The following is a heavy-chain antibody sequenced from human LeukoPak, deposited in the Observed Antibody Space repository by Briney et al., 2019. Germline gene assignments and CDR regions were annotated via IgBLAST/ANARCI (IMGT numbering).Heavy chain of an antibody. CDR3: SREDPSGYSNV. CDR2: TYYRSNWIN. CDR1: GDSVFSSTAA. Sequence: SQTLSLTCAISGDSVFSSTAAWNWIRQSPSRGLEWLGRTYYRSNWINEYAISVRGRIAINPDTSKNQFSLQLTFVTPEDTAMYYCSREDPSGYSNVWGQGTLVTVSS. V-gene: IGHV6-1*01. D-gene: IGHD6-13*01. J-gene: IGHJ4*02.